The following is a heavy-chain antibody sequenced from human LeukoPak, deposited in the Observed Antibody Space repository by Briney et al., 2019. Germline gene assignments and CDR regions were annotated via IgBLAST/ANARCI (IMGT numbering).Heavy chain of an antibody. CDR3: ARGAFIAAGGYFDY. Sequence: PGGSLRLSCAASGSTFSSYAMHWVRQAPGKGLEWVAVISYDGSNKYYADSVKGRFTISRDNSKNTLYLQMNSLRAEDTAVYYCARGAFIAAGGYFDYWGQGTLVTVSS. V-gene: IGHV3-30-3*01. D-gene: IGHD6-13*01. CDR2: ISYDGSNK. J-gene: IGHJ4*02. CDR1: GSTFSSYA.